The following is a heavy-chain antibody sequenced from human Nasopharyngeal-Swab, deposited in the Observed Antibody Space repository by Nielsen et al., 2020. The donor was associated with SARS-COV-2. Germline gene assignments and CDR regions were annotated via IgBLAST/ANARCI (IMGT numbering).Heavy chain of an antibody. D-gene: IGHD3-10*01. V-gene: IGHV3-30*18. J-gene: IGHJ3*02. Sequence: GESLKISCAASGFTLSSYGMHWVRQAPGKGLEWVAVISYEGSKKYYAESVEGRFTISRDYSKTTLYLQMNSLRPEDTAMYYCAKANVLFWFGQFKNDGFDIWGQGTMVAVSS. CDR2: ISYEGSKK. CDR3: AKANVLFWFGQFKNDGFDI. CDR1: GFTLSSYG.